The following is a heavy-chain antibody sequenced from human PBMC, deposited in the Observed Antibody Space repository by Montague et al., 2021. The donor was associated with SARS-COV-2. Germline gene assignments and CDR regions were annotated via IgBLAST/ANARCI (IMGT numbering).Heavy chain of an antibody. CDR3: ARRVTGTTGHYYYYGMDV. CDR2: IYYSGST. Sequence: SETLSLTCTVSGGSISSSSYYWGWIRQPPGKGLEWIGSIYYSGSTYYNPSLKSRVTISVDTSKNQFSLKLSSVTAADTAVYYCARRVTGTTGHYYYYGMDVWGQGTTVTVSS. CDR1: GGSISSSSYY. V-gene: IGHV4-39*01. J-gene: IGHJ6*02. D-gene: IGHD1-20*01.